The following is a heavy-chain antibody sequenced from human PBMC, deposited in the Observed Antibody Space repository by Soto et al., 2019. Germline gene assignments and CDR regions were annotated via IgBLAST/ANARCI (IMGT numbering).Heavy chain of an antibody. D-gene: IGHD3-22*01. Sequence: SETRSLTCAVSGYSISSGYFWGWIRQPPGKGLEWIGSISHSGITYYNPSLKSRVTISVDTSKNQFSLKLSSVTAADTAVYYCARAFHYDNIGYLGYWGQGTLVTVS. CDR1: GYSISSGYF. CDR2: ISHSGIT. V-gene: IGHV4-38-2*01. J-gene: IGHJ4*02. CDR3: ARAFHYDNIGYLGY.